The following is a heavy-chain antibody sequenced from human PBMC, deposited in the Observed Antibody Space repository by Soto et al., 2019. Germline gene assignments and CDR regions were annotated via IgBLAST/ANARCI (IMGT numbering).Heavy chain of an antibody. CDR1: GFTFSSYS. D-gene: IGHD4-17*01. V-gene: IGHV3-48*01. Sequence: EVQLVESGGGLVQPGVSLRLSCAASGFTFSSYSMNWVRQAPGKGLEWVSYISSSSSTIYYADSVKGRFTISRDSATHSLYLQMNSLRAEDTAVYYWARIPTVTNYDYWGQGTLVTFSS. CDR3: ARIPTVTNYDY. J-gene: IGHJ4*02. CDR2: ISSSSSTI.